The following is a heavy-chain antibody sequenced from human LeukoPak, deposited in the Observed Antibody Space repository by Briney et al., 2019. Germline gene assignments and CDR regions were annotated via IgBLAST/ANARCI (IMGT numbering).Heavy chain of an antibody. Sequence: PSETLSLTCTGSGGSMSKNSYLWGWIRQPPGKGLEWIGSVYHSGSTYYNPSLKSRVTISMDTSKNQFSLQLSSVTAADTAVYYCARQSPLDFWSGYLAGGYFDFWGQGTLVTVSS. V-gene: IGHV4-39*07. CDR3: ARQSPLDFWSGYLAGGYFDF. CDR1: GGSMSKNSYL. CDR2: VYHSGST. J-gene: IGHJ4*02. D-gene: IGHD3-3*01.